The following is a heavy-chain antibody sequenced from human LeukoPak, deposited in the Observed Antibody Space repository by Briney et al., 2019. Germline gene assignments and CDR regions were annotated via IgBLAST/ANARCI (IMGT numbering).Heavy chain of an antibody. D-gene: IGHD4-17*01. Sequence: GGSLRLSCTASGFTFGDYAMSWVRQAPGKWLEWVGFIRSKAYGGTTEYAASVKGRFTISRDDSKSIAYLQMNSLKTEDTAVYYCTRGLTVTRAFDIWGQGTMVTVSS. CDR2: IRSKAYGGTT. J-gene: IGHJ3*02. CDR1: GFTFGDYA. V-gene: IGHV3-49*04. CDR3: TRGLTVTRAFDI.